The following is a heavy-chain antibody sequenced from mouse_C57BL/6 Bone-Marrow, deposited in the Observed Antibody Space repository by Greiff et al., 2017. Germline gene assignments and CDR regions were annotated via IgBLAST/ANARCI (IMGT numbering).Heavy chain of an antibody. CDR1: GYTFTSYG. CDR3: ASGIYYEYDAGFAY. V-gene: IGHV1-81*01. Sequence: QVQLQQSGAELARPGASVKLSCKASGYTFTSYGISWVKQRTGQGLEWNGEIYPRSGNTYYNEKFKGKATLTADKSSSTAYMELRSLTSEDSAVYFCASGIYYEYDAGFAYWCQGTLVTVSA. CDR2: IYPRSGNT. J-gene: IGHJ3*01. D-gene: IGHD2-4*01.